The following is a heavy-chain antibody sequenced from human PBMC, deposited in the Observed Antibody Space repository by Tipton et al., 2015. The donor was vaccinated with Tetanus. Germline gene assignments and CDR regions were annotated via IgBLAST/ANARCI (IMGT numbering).Heavy chain of an antibody. CDR3: ARARGFNYGTNAFDL. J-gene: IGHJ3*01. CDR2: ISWNSGTI. V-gene: IGHV3-9*01. D-gene: IGHD5-18*01. CDR1: GFTFDDHA. Sequence: SLRLSCAASGFTFDDHAIHWVRQGPGKGLEWVSGISWNSGTIGYADSVKGRFTISRENAKNSLYLQMNSLGAEDTALYYCARARGFNYGTNAFDLWGQGTMVTVSS.